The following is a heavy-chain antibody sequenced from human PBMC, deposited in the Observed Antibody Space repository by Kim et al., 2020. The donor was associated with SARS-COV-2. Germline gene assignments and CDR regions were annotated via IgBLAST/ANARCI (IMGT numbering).Heavy chain of an antibody. V-gene: IGHV2-70*11. CDR1: GFSLSTSGMC. Sequence: SGPTLVNPTQTLTLTCTFSGFSLSTSGMCVSWIRQPPGKALEWLARIDWDDDKYYSTSLKTRLTISKDTSKNQVVLTMTNMDPVDTATYYCARIRLSPIHPLYSSKGYVREFDPWGQGTLVTVSS. CDR2: IDWDDDK. J-gene: IGHJ5*02. CDR3: ARIRLSPIHPLYSSKGYVREFDP. D-gene: IGHD6-13*01.